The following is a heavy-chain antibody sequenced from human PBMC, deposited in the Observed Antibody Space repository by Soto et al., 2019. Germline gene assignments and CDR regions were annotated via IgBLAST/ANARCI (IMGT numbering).Heavy chain of an antibody. CDR1: GFTFGDYA. J-gene: IGHJ5*02. V-gene: IGHV3-49*05. Sequence: EVQLVESGGGLVKPGRSLRLSCETSGFTFGDYAMSWFRQAPGKGLEWVGFIRSRVYGGAVQYAASVRGRFTISRDDSKIVAYLQMNSLKAEDTAVYYCTKSMMVAVTGWFDPWIQGTLVTVSS. D-gene: IGHD3-22*01. CDR2: IRSRVYGGAV. CDR3: TKSMMVAVTGWFDP.